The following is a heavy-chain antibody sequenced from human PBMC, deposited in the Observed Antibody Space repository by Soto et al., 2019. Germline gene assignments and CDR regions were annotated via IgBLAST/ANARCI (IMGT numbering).Heavy chain of an antibody. V-gene: IGHV1-18*01. CDR2: ISAYNGNT. CDR1: GYTFTSYG. Sequence: ASVKVSCKASGYTFTSYGISWVRQAPGQGLEWMGWISAYNGNTNYAQKLQGRVTMTTDTSTSTAYMELRSLRSDDTAVYYCARAGCSSTSCYVAWASWFDPWGQGTLVTVSS. CDR3: ARAGCSSTSCYVAWASWFDP. J-gene: IGHJ5*02. D-gene: IGHD2-2*01.